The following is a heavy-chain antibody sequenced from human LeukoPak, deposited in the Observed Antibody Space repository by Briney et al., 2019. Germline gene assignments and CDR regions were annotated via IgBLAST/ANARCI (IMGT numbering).Heavy chain of an antibody. J-gene: IGHJ5*02. Sequence: SETLSLTCAVYGGSFSDYYWSWIRQPPGKGLEWIGEINHSGSTNYNPSLKSRVTISVDTSKNQFSLKLSSVTAADTAVYYCASGGTLGYSSSWYRSPWFDPWGQGTLVTVSS. D-gene: IGHD6-13*01. CDR2: INHSGST. CDR1: GGSFSDYY. CDR3: ASGGTLGYSSSWYRSPWFDP. V-gene: IGHV4-34*01.